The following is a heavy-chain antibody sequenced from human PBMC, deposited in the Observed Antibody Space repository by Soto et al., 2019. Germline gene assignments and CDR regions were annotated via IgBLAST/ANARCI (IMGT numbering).Heavy chain of an antibody. Sequence: QVQLVQSGAEVKKPGASVKVSCKASGYTFISYGISWVRQAPGQGLEWMGWISAYNGNTNYAQKLQGRVTVTTDTSTSTAYMELRSLRSDDTAVDYCARDTGGGSYYGGYYLDSWGQGTLVTVSS. CDR3: ARDTGGGSYYGGYYLDS. CDR1: GYTFISYG. J-gene: IGHJ4*02. CDR2: ISAYNGNT. V-gene: IGHV1-18*01. D-gene: IGHD1-26*01.